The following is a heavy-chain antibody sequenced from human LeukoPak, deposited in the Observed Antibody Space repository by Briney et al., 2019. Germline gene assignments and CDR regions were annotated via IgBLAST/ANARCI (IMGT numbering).Heavy chain of an antibody. V-gene: IGHV4-39*01. CDR1: GGSISSSTYY. CDR2: IYHSGST. CDR3: ARRVDTVGGCYFDY. J-gene: IGHJ4*02. Sequence: SETLSLTCTASGGSISSSTYYWGWIRQPPGRGLDWIGSIYHSGSTYYNPSLKSRVTISVDTSKNQFSLKLSSVTAADTAVYYCARRVDTVGGCYFDYWGQGTLVTVSS. D-gene: IGHD5-18*01.